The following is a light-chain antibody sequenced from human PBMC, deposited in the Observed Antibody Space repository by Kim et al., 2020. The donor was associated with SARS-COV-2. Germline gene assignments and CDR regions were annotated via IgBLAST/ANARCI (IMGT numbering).Light chain of an antibody. CDR2: ETS. J-gene: IGKJ4*02. CDR1: QSVGNS. V-gene: IGKV3-11*01. Sequence: EIVLTQSPATLSLSPGERATLSCRASQSVGNSLAWYQQKPGQAPRLLIFETSNRATGIPARFSGSGSWTAFTLTISSLEPEDFAVYYCQRRYNWTRTFGGGTKVEIK. CDR3: QRRYNWTRT.